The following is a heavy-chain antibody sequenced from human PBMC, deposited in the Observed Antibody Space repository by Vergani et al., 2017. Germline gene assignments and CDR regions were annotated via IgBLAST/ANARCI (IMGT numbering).Heavy chain of an antibody. V-gene: IGHV3-23*01. CDR2: ISGSGGST. CDR3: AKEGVEYYDYSYVDV. D-gene: IGHD3-16*01. J-gene: IGHJ6*03. CDR1: GFTFSSFA. Sequence: EVQLLESGGGLVQPGGSLRLSCAASGFTFSSFAMSWVRQAPGKGLEWVSAISGSGGSTYDAASVKGRFTISRDNSKNTLYLQMNSLRAEDTAVYYCAKEGVEYYDYSYVDVWGKGTTVTVSS.